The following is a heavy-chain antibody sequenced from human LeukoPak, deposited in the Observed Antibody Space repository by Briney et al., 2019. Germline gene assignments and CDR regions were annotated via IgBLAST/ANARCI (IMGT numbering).Heavy chain of an antibody. CDR2: IYYSGST. V-gene: IGHV4-39*01. J-gene: IGHJ6*03. CDR1: GGSISSSSYY. Sequence: SETLSLTCTVSGGSISSSSYYWGWIRQPPGNGLEWIGSIYYSGSTYYNPSLKSRVTISVDPSKNQFSLKLSSVTAADTAVYYCARHSGYSYGYAYYYYYMDVWGKGTTVTVSS. D-gene: IGHD5-18*01. CDR3: ARHSGYSYGYAYYYYYMDV.